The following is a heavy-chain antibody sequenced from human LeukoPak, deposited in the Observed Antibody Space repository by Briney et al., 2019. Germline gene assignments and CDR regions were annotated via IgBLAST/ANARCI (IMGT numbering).Heavy chain of an antibody. CDR2: IYYSGST. J-gene: IGHJ4*02. V-gene: IGHV4-59*08. CDR1: GGSISSYY. CDR3: ARQIPTNLQLWYQTLDYFDY. D-gene: IGHD5-18*01. Sequence: PSETLSLTCTVSGGSISSYYWSWIRQPPGKGLEWIGYIYYSGSTNYNPSLKSRVTISVDTSKNQFSLKLSSVTAADTAVYYCARQIPTNLQLWYQTLDYFDYWGQGALVTVSS.